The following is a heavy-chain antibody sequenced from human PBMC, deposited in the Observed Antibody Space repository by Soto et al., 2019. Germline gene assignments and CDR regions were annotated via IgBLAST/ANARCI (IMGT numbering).Heavy chain of an antibody. J-gene: IGHJ5*02. CDR1: GVTFSSYE. Sequence: GGSLRLSCAASGVTFSSYEMNWVRQAPGKGLEWVSYISSSGSTIYYADSVKGRFTISRDNAKNSLYLQMNSLRAEDTAVYYCARDGRYGAESWGQGTLVTVYS. V-gene: IGHV3-48*03. CDR2: ISSSGSTI. D-gene: IGHD5-12*01. CDR3: ARDGRYGAES.